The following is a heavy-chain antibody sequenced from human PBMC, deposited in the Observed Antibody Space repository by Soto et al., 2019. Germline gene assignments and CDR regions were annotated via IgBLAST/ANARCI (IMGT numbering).Heavy chain of an antibody. Sequence: SETLSLTCTVSGGSISSSSYYWGWIRQPPGKGLEWIGSIYYSGSTYYNPSLKSRVTISVDTSKNQFSLKLSSVTAADTAVYYCARLIAVAGVYAYDIWGQGTMVTVSS. D-gene: IGHD6-19*01. J-gene: IGHJ3*02. CDR2: IYYSGST. CDR3: ARLIAVAGVYAYDI. V-gene: IGHV4-39*01. CDR1: GGSISSSSYY.